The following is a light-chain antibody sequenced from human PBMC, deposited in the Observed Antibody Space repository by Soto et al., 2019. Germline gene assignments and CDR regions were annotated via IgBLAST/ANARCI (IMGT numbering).Light chain of an antibody. CDR1: RSVIGNNY. CDR3: GTWDSSLRRV. V-gene: IGLV1-51*01. J-gene: IGLJ3*02. CDR2: DNN. Sequence: QSVLTQPPSMSAAPGQKVTISCSGSRSVIGNNYVSWYQQFPGTAPKLLIYDNNQRPSGIPDRFSGSKSGTSATLGITGLQTGDEADYYCGTWDSSLRRVFGGGTKVTVL.